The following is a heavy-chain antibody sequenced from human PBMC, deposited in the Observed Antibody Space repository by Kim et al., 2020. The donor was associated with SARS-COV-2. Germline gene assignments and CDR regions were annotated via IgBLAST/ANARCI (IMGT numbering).Heavy chain of an antibody. V-gene: IGHV3-9*01. J-gene: IGHJ5*02. CDR2: ISWNSGII. D-gene: IGHD2-15*01. CDR1: GFTFDDHA. CDR3: TKDIGTGYCATSSCHLNWFDA. Sequence: GGSLRLSCAASGFTFDDHAMHWVRRAPGKGLEWVSGISWNSGIIGYADSVKGRFIISRDNAKNSLYLQMNSLRTEDTAFYHCTKDIGTGYCATSSCHLNWFDAWGQGILVTVSS.